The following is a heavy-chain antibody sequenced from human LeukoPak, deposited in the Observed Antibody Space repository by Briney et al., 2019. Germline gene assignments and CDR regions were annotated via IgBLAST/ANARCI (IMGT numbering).Heavy chain of an antibody. J-gene: IGHJ5*01. D-gene: IGHD3-3*01. Sequence: PGGSLRLSCAASGFTFSSYSMNWVRQAPGKGLEWVSYISSSSSTIYYADSVKGRFTISRDNSKNRLFLQMNSLRVEDSGVYYCAKRVPLTALDSWGQGTLVTVSS. V-gene: IGHV3-48*01. CDR1: GFTFSSYS. CDR2: ISSSSSTI. CDR3: AKRVPLTALDS.